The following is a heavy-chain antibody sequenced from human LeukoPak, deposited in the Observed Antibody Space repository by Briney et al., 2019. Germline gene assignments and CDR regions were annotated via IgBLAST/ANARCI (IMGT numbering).Heavy chain of an antibody. Sequence: GGSLRLSCAASGFTFDDYAMHWVRQAPGQGPEWVAVIWYDGSKKYYSDSVKGRFTISRDNSKSTLYLQVNDLRVEDTAMYYCARGLGGNSAAFDIWGQGTMVTVSP. CDR2: IWYDGSKK. V-gene: IGHV3-33*08. CDR3: ARGLGGNSAAFDI. J-gene: IGHJ3*02. CDR1: GFTFDDYA. D-gene: IGHD4-23*01.